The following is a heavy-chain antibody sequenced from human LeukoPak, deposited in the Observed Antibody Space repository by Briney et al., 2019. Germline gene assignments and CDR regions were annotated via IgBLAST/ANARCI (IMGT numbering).Heavy chain of an antibody. J-gene: IGHJ4*02. CDR1: DGSIGNFY. Sequence: SETLSLTCTVSDGSIGNFYWNWFRQPPGKTLEWIGHSLYGGRTDYNPSLESRVTISVDTSKSQFSLKLRSATTTDTAVYYCARWGHFDASGYFVVDYWGQGALVTVSS. CDR2: SLYGGRT. CDR3: ARWGHFDASGYFVVDY. D-gene: IGHD3-22*01. V-gene: IGHV4-59*01.